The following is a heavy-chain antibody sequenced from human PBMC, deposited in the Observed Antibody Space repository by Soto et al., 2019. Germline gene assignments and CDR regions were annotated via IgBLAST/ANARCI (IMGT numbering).Heavy chain of an antibody. J-gene: IGHJ4*02. CDR3: ARDHMFAFDS. CDR2: IRSKAYGGTT. V-gene: IGHV3-49*03. D-gene: IGHD3-10*02. CDR1: GFVFDDHA. Sequence: PGGSLRLSCTASGFVFDDHAIIWCGQAPGKGLEWVGFIRSKAYGGTTEYAASVAGRFTISRDDSRSVAYLQMNSLKTEDTAVYYCARDHMFAFDSWGQGTLVTVSS.